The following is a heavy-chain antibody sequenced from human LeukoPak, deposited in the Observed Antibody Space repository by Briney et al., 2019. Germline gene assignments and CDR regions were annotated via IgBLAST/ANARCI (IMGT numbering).Heavy chain of an antibody. J-gene: IGHJ4*02. CDR1: GFTFSSYA. D-gene: IGHD6-13*01. CDR3: ATALYGSSWYRGPYFDY. CDR2: LSGSGGST. Sequence: GGSLRLSCAASGFTFSSYAMSWVRQAPGKGLEWVSTLSGSGGSTHYADSVKGRFIISRDNSKNTLYVQMSSLRAEDMAVYYCATALYGSSWYRGPYFDYWGQGTLVTVSP. V-gene: IGHV3-23*01.